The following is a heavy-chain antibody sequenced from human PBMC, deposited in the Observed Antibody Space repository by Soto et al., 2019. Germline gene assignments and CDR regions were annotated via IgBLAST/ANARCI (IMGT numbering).Heavy chain of an antibody. CDR2: IYPGDSDT. D-gene: IGHD2-15*01. CDR3: ARKYCSGGSCYYYYGMDV. J-gene: IGHJ6*02. Sequence: ESLKISCKGSGYSFTSYWIGWVRQMPGKGLEWMGIIYPGDSDTRYSPSFQGQVTISADKSISTAYLQWSSLKASDTAMYYCARKYCSGGSCYYYYGMDVWGQGTTVTVS. V-gene: IGHV5-51*01. CDR1: GYSFTSYW.